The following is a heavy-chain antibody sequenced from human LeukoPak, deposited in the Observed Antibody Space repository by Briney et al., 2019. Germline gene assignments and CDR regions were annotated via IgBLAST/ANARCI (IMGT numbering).Heavy chain of an antibody. CDR3: AKEPYCSSTSCYGYWFDP. CDR2: ISGGGGST. V-gene: IGHV3-23*01. CDR1: GFTFSSYA. Sequence: GGSLRLSCAASGFTFSSYAMSWVRQAPGKGLEWVSAISGGGGSTYYADSVKGRFTISRDNSKNTLYLQMNSLRAEDTAVYYCAKEPYCSSTSCYGYWFDPWGQGTLVTVSS. D-gene: IGHD2-2*01. J-gene: IGHJ5*02.